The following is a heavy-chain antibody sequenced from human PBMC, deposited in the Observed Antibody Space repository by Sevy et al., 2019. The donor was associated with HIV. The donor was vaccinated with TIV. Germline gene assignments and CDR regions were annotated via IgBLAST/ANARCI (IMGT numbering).Heavy chain of an antibody. CDR2: IRNRPNSYTT. D-gene: IGHD2-15*01. Sequence: GGSLRLSCAASGFTFSDHYVDWVRQAPGKGLEWVGRIRNRPNSYTTENAASVKGRFTILRDDSRNSVYLQMNSLKTQDSAVYYCVRGPNCGVGGCQQISPYCLDVWGKGATVTVSS. CDR1: GFTFSDHY. V-gene: IGHV3-72*01. CDR3: VRGPNCGVGGCQQISPYCLDV. J-gene: IGHJ6*03.